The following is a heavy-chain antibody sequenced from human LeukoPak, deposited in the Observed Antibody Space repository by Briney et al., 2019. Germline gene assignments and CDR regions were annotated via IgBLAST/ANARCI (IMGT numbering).Heavy chain of an antibody. V-gene: IGHV4-39*07. CDR3: ARDDYDSTVWRGRRAFDI. Sequence: SETLSLTCTVSGGSISSSSYYWGWIRQPPGKGLEWIGSIYYSGSTYYNPSLKSRVTISVDTSKNQFSLKLSSVTAADTAVYYCARDDYDSTVWRGRRAFDIWGQGTMVTVSS. CDR2: IYYSGST. D-gene: IGHD3-22*01. J-gene: IGHJ3*02. CDR1: GGSISSSSYY.